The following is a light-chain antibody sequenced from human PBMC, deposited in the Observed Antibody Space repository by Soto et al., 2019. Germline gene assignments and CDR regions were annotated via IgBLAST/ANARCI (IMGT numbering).Light chain of an antibody. CDR3: QQYYSYPRT. Sequence: AIRITQSPSSLSASTGDRVTITCRASQGISSYLAWYQQKPGKAPKLLIYSASTLQSGVPSRFSGSGSGTEFTLTLSCLQSEDFATYYCQQYYSYPRTFGQGTKVDIK. V-gene: IGKV1-8*01. CDR1: QGISSY. CDR2: SAS. J-gene: IGKJ1*01.